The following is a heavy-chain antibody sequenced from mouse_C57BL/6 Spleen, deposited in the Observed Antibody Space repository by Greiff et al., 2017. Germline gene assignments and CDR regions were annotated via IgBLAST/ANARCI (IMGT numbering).Heavy chain of an antibody. D-gene: IGHD1-1*01. CDR3: ARGYYGRSYYLDY. Sequence: QVQLQQPGAELVKPGASVKLSCKASGYTFTSYWMHWVKQRPGQGLEWIGMIHPNSGNTYYNEKFKGKATLTADKSSSTAYMELRSLTSEDSAVYFCARGYYGRSYYLDYWGKGTTLTVSS. V-gene: IGHV1-64*01. J-gene: IGHJ2*01. CDR2: IHPNSGNT. CDR1: GYTFTSYW.